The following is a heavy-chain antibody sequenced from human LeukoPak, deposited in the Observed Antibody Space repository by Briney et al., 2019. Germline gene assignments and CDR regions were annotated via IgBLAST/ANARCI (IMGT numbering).Heavy chain of an antibody. D-gene: IGHD1-26*01. J-gene: IGHJ4*02. CDR2: IYTSGST. Sequence: PSETLSLTCTVSGGSISSGSYYWSWIRQPAGKGLEWIGRIYTSGSTNYNPSLKSRVTISVDTSKNQFSLKLSSVTAADTAVYYCARSRDLPYSGSRYGGWHFDYWGQGTLVTVSS. V-gene: IGHV4-61*02. CDR3: ARSRDLPYSGSRYGGWHFDY. CDR1: GGSISSGSYY.